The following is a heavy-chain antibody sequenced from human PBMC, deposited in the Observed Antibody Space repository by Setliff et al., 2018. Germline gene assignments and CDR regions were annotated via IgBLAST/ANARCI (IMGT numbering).Heavy chain of an antibody. CDR2: ISAYNGNT. Sequence: ASVKVSCKASGYTFTSYGISWVRQAPGQGLEWMGWISAYNGNTNYAQKLQGRVTMTTDASTSTAYMELRSLRSDDTAVYYCAKVGGYSRGPPVYYFDYWGQGTLVTVSS. D-gene: IGHD5-12*01. CDR1: GYTFTSYG. V-gene: IGHV1-18*01. J-gene: IGHJ4*02. CDR3: AKVGGYSRGPPVYYFDY.